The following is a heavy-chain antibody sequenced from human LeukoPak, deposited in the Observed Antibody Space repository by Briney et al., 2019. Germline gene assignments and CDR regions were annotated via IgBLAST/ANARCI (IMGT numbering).Heavy chain of an antibody. CDR2: IYYSGST. Sequence: SETLSLTCTVSGGSISSSSYYWGWIRQPPGKGVEWIGSIYYSGSTYYNPSLKSRVTISVDTSKNQFSLKLSSVTAADTAVYYCARGDVVVVAATPYPFDYWGQGTLVTVSS. D-gene: IGHD2-15*01. V-gene: IGHV4-39*07. CDR3: ARGDVVVVAATPYPFDY. CDR1: GGSISSSSYY. J-gene: IGHJ4*02.